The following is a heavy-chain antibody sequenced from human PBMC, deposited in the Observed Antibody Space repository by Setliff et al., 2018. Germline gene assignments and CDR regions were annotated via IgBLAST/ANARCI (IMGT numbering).Heavy chain of an antibody. CDR1: GYSFNSYY. V-gene: IGHV1-46*02. CDR2: INPGGGSS. Sequence: ASVKVSCKASGYSFNSYYMHWVRQAPGQGLEWMGIINPGGGSSSSTEKFQGRVTMSRDTSASTVYMEMGNLTSDDTAVYYCARAGSAAAGRKGIFEYWGQGSLVTVSS. CDR3: ARAGSAAAGRKGIFEY. D-gene: IGHD6-13*01. J-gene: IGHJ4*02.